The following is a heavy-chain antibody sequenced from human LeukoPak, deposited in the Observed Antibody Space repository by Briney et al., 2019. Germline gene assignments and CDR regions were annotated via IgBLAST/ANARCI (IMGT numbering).Heavy chain of an antibody. Sequence: GGSLRLSCAASGFTFSSYAMHWVRQAPGKGLEWVAVISYDGSNKYYADSVKGRFTISRDNSKNTLYLQMNSLRAEDTAVYYCAKLEYYYDSSGYYGGFDYWGQGTLVTVSS. CDR1: GFTFSSYA. J-gene: IGHJ4*02. CDR2: ISYDGSNK. D-gene: IGHD3-22*01. V-gene: IGHV3-30*04. CDR3: AKLEYYYDSSGYYGGFDY.